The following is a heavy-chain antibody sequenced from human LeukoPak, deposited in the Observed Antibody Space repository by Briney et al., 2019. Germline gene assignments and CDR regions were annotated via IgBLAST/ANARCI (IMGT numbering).Heavy chain of an antibody. D-gene: IGHD3-22*01. CDR1: GFIFSNYA. Sequence: PGGSLRLSCAASGFIFSNYAMHWVRQAPGKGLEWVAVIWHDGRNEYYADSVKGRFTISRDTSKNTLYLQMNSLGVEDTAVYYCARGYYYDFSVTPDYWGQGTLVTVSS. CDR2: IWHDGRNE. J-gene: IGHJ4*02. V-gene: IGHV3-33*01. CDR3: ARGYYYDFSVTPDY.